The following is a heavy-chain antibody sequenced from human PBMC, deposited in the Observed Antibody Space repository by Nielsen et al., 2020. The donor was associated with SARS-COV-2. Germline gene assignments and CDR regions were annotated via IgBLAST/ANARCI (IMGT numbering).Heavy chain of an antibody. Sequence: SETLSLTCTVSGGSISSGGYYWSWIRHHPGKGLEWIGYIYFSGRTCYNPSLKSRVTISVDTSKKQFSLSLRSVTAADTVVYYCARESSGYDHYNYGMDVWGQGTTVTVSS. D-gene: IGHD5-12*01. J-gene: IGHJ6*02. CDR1: GGSISSGGYY. CDR2: IYFSGRT. CDR3: ARESSGYDHYNYGMDV. V-gene: IGHV4-31*03.